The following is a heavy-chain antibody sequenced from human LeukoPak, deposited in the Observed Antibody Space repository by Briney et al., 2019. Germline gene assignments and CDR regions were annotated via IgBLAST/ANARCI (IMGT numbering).Heavy chain of an antibody. CDR2: INPSGGST. V-gene: IGHV1-46*01. D-gene: IGHD1-26*01. J-gene: IGHJ6*02. Sequence: ASVKVSCKASGYTFTSYYMHWVRQAPGQGLEWMGIINPSGGSTSYAQKFQGRVNMTRDTSTSTVYMELSSLRSEDTAVYYCARVVGATPAMDVWGQGTTVTVSS. CDR3: ARVVGATPAMDV. CDR1: GYTFTSYY.